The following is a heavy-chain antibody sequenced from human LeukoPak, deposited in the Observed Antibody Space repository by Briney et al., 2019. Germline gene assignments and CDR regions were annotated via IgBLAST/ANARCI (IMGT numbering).Heavy chain of an antibody. CDR2: INHSGST. D-gene: IGHD3-10*01. Sequence: SETLSLTCAVYGGSFSGYYWSWIRQPPGKGLEWIGEINHSGSTNYNPSLKSRVTISVDTSKNQFSLKLSSVTAADTAVYYCARDRPWFGESYYYYMDVWGKGTTVTISS. V-gene: IGHV4-34*01. CDR1: GGSFSGYY. J-gene: IGHJ6*03. CDR3: ARDRPWFGESYYYYMDV.